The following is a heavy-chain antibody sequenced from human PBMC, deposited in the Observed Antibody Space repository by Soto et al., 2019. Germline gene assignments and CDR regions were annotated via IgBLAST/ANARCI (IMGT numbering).Heavy chain of an antibody. D-gene: IGHD1-26*01. CDR2: IAYDGSDM. J-gene: IGHJ4*02. CDR3: AKEPRGIVGAGAWLDS. V-gene: IGHV3-30*18. Sequence: QVHLVESGGDVIQPGRSLRLSCAASGFSFSSYAIHWVRQAPGKGLEWVAVIAYDGSDMYYGDSVKGRFTISRDNSKKTLYLQMNSLRSDDTAVYYCAKEPRGIVGAGAWLDSWGQGTLVIVSS. CDR1: GFSFSSYA.